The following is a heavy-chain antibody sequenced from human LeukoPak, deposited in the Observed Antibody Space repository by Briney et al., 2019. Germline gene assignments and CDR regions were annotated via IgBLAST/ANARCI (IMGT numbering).Heavy chain of an antibody. CDR3: ASAGGQLWFPD. D-gene: IGHD5-18*01. CDR2: ISSGGST. V-gene: IGHV3-53*01. J-gene: IGHJ4*02. CDR1: GVTVSNNY. Sequence: GGSLRLSCAASGVTVSNNYMSWVRQAPGKGLEWVSVISSGGSTYYADSVKGRFTISRDNSKNTLYLQMNSLRADDTAVYYCASAGGQLWFPDWGQGTLVTVSS.